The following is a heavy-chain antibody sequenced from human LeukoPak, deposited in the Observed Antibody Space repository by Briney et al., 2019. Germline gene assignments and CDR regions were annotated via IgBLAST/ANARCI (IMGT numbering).Heavy chain of an antibody. Sequence: SETLSLTCAVYGGSFSGYYWSWIRQPPGKGLEWIGEINHSGSTNYNPSLKSRVTISVDTSKNQFSLKLSSVTAADTAVYYCARKRYYYDSSTPKSSWFDPWGQGTLVTVSS. V-gene: IGHV4-34*01. D-gene: IGHD3-22*01. J-gene: IGHJ5*02. CDR1: GGSFSGYY. CDR3: ARKRYYYDSSTPKSSWFDP. CDR2: INHSGST.